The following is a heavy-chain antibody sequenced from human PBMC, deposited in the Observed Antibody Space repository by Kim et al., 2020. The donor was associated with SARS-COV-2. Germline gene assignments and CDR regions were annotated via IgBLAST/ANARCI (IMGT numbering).Heavy chain of an antibody. D-gene: IGHD4-17*01. J-gene: IGHJ4*02. CDR1: GFTFSRYA. CDR3: SKDSGTDYGDQLDY. Sequence: GGSLRLSCAVSGFTFSRYAMSWVRQAPGKGLEWVSDISGSGGSTYYSGSVKSRFHTPPVNSKNTMYLQMNSLRAEDTAVYYCSKDSGTDYGDQLDYWGQGTLVPVSS. CDR2: ISGSGGST. V-gene: IGHV3-23*01.